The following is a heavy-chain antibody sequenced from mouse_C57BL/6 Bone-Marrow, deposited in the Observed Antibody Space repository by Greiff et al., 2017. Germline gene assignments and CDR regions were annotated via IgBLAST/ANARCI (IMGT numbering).Heavy chain of an antibody. V-gene: IGHV5-9-1*02. CDR3: TRGREEGSAMDY. J-gene: IGHJ4*01. CDR2: ISSGGDYI. CDR1: GFTFSSYA. Sequence: EVKLVESGEGLVKPGGSLKLSCAASGFTFSSYAMSWVRQTPEKRLEWVAYISSGGDYIYYADTVKGRFTISRDNARNTLYLQMSSLKSEDTAMYYCTRGREEGSAMDYWGQGTSVTVSS.